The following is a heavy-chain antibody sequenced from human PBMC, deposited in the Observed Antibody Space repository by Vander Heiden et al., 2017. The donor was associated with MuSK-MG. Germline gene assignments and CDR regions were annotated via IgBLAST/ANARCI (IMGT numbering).Heavy chain of an antibody. Sequence: EVQLLESGGDLVQPGGSLGLPGAASGFPFTTYAMSWVRQAPGKGLEWVSGIGGSGESRYYADSVKGRFTISRDNSKNTVYLQMSSLRADDSAVYFCAKAARPAAVLLADHWGRGTQVTVSS. D-gene: IGHD2-2*01. CDR3: AKAARPAAVLLADH. CDR1: GFPFTTYA. V-gene: IGHV3-23*01. J-gene: IGHJ4*02. CDR2: IGGSGESR.